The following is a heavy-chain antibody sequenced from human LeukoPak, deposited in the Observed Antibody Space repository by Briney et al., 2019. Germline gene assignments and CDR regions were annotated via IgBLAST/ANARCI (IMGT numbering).Heavy chain of an antibody. D-gene: IGHD3-22*01. V-gene: IGHV3-53*01. J-gene: IGHJ4*02. Sequence: HPGGSLRLSCAASGFIVSSNYMSRVRQAPGKGLEWVSVIWSDGRTSYADSAKGRFTISRDNSKNTLYLQMNSLRAEDTAVYYCAREAHYYDSGGYYRPYYFDSWGQGTLVSVSS. CDR2: IWSDGRT. CDR3: AREAHYYDSGGYYRPYYFDS. CDR1: GFIVSSNY.